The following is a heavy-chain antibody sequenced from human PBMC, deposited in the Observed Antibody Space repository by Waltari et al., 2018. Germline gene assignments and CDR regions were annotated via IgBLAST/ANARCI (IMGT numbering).Heavy chain of an antibody. Sequence: QAQLVQSGAEVKKPGASVKVSCKASGYTFTNYGISWVRQAPGQGLEWMGWFGVNNGNAKNVQKLQGRVTMTTGTSTGTAYMELRSLRSDDTAVYYCARGVPGSWPDYYFDHWGQGTLVTVSS. CDR2: FGVNNGNA. CDR1: GYTFTNYG. J-gene: IGHJ4*02. V-gene: IGHV1-18*01. CDR3: ARGVPGSWPDYYFDH. D-gene: IGHD3-10*01.